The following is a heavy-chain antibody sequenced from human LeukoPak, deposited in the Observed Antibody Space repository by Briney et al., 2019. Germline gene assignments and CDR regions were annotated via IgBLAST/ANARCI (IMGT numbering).Heavy chain of an antibody. CDR2: ISSSSSYI. Sequence: GGSLRLSCAASGFTFSSYSMNWVRQAPGKGLEWVSSISSSSSYIYYADSVKGRLTISRDNAKNSLYLQMNSLRAEDTAVYYCARDSEALAGPLDYWGQGTLVTVSS. CDR3: ARDSEALAGPLDY. V-gene: IGHV3-21*01. CDR1: GFTFSSYS. J-gene: IGHJ4*02. D-gene: IGHD6-19*01.